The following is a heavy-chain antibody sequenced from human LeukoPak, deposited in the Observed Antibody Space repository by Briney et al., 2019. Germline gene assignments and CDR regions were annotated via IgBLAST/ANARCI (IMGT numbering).Heavy chain of an antibody. J-gene: IGHJ4*02. Sequence: GGSLRLSCAASGFTFSSYGMQWVRQAPGKGLEWVAVISFDGKIQYYTDSVKGRFTISRDNSQNTLSLQMNSLGAEDTAVYYCARDLPLVSSTLYWGQGTLVTVSS. CDR1: GFTFSSYG. CDR2: ISFDGKIQ. CDR3: ARDLPLVSSTLY. V-gene: IGHV3-30*03. D-gene: IGHD6-13*01.